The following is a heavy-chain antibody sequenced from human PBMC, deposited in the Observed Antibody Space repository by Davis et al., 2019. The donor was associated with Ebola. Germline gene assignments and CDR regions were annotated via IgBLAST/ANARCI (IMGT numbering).Heavy chain of an antibody. Sequence: GESLKISCAASGFTFSSYGMHWVRQAPGNGLEWVAVISYDGSNKYYADSVKGRFTISRDNSKNTLYLQMNSLRAEDTAVYYCAKDIEYQLPQDLYYYYYGMDVWGQGTTVTVSS. J-gene: IGHJ6*02. CDR2: ISYDGSNK. V-gene: IGHV3-30*18. CDR3: AKDIEYQLPQDLYYYYYGMDV. D-gene: IGHD2-2*01. CDR1: GFTFSSYG.